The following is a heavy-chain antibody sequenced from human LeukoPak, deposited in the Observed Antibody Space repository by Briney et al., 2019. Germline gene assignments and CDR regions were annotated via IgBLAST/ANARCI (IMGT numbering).Heavy chain of an antibody. CDR1: GGSISSSSYY. V-gene: IGHV4-61*01. D-gene: IGHD4-23*01. Sequence: SETLSLTCTVSGGSISSSSYYWSWIRQPPGKGLEWIGYIFYTGSTNYNPSLKGRVTISVLTSKNRFSLKLSSVTAADTAVYYCATLTGGDDAFDIWGQGTMVTVSS. CDR3: ATLTGGDDAFDI. J-gene: IGHJ3*02. CDR2: IFYTGST.